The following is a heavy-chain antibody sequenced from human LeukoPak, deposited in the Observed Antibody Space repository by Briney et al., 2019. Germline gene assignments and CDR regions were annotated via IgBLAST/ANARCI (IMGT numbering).Heavy chain of an antibody. D-gene: IGHD5-24*01. CDR3: ARRGDGYNWFDY. J-gene: IGHJ4*02. CDR2: ISWNSGSI. Sequence: GGSLRLSCAASGFTFDDYAMHWVRQAPGKGLEWVSGISWNSGSIGYADSVKGRFTISRDNAKNSLYLQMNSLRVEDTALYHCARRGDGYNWFDYWGQGTLVTVSS. CDR1: GFTFDDYA. V-gene: IGHV3-9*01.